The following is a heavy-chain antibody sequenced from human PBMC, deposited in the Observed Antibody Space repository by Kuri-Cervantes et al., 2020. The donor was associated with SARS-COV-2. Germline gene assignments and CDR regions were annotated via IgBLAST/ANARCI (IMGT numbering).Heavy chain of an antibody. Sequence: ASVQVSCKASGYTFIRYGITWVRQAPGQGLEWMGWINPNSGGTNYAQKFQGRVTMTRDTSISTAYMELSRLRSDDTAVYYCARAYLPQWLVQGYYYYMDVWGKGTTVTVSS. V-gene: IGHV1-2*02. CDR2: INPNSGGT. CDR3: ARAYLPQWLVQGYYYYMDV. D-gene: IGHD6-19*01. J-gene: IGHJ6*03. CDR1: GYTFIRYG.